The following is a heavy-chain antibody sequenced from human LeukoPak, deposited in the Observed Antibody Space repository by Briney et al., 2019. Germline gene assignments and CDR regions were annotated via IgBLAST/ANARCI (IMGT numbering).Heavy chain of an antibody. CDR1: GGSISSGSYY. D-gene: IGHD6-13*01. V-gene: IGHV4-61*02. Sequence: SETLSLTCTVSGGSISSGSYYYNWIRQPAGKGLEWIGRIYTSGITNYNPSLKSRVTISVDTSKNQFSLTLSSVTAADTAVYYCARVDAQQPGKGLFDYWGQGTLVTVSS. J-gene: IGHJ4*02. CDR2: IYTSGIT. CDR3: ARVDAQQPGKGLFDY.